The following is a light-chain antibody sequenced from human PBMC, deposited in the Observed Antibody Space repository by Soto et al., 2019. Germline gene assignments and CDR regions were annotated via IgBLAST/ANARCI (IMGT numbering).Light chain of an antibody. J-gene: IGKJ3*01. Sequence: DIVMTQSPDSLAVSLGERATINCKSSQSVLYSSNNKNYLAWYQQKPGQPPKLLIYWASTRESGVPDRFSGGGSGTDFTLTISSLQAEDVAFYYCQQYYSTPVTFGPGTKVDLK. CDR1: QSVLYSSNNKNY. CDR2: WAS. CDR3: QQYYSTPVT. V-gene: IGKV4-1*01.